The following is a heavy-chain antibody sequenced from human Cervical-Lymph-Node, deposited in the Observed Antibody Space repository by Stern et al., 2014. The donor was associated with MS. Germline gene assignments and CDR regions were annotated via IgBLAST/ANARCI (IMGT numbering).Heavy chain of an antibody. V-gene: IGHV3-48*02. CDR3: ARGWDYIDC. CDR1: GFSFVGHS. J-gene: IGHJ4*02. D-gene: IGHD4/OR15-4a*01. CDR2: ITSSGTTI. Sequence: VQLVQSGGGLVQTGGSLRLSCAASGFSFVGHSMNWVRQAPGKGLEWVSYITSSGTTIYYADSVKGRFTISRDNAKNSLYLQMNSLRDEDTAVYYCARGWDYIDCWGQGTLVTVSS.